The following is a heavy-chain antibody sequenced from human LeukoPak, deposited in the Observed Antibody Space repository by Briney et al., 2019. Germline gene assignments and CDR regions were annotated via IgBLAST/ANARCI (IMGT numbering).Heavy chain of an antibody. J-gene: IGHJ4*02. D-gene: IGHD6-19*01. CDR3: ARIVSDSSGWYHFDY. CDR1: GFTVGSNY. Sequence: GGSLRLSCGASGFTVGSNYMAWVRQAPGKGLEWVSVIYSGGTTNYADSVKGRFTISRDNSKNTLYLQMNSLRAEDTAVYYCARIVSDSSGWYHFDYWGQGALVTVSS. V-gene: IGHV3-66*01. CDR2: IYSGGTT.